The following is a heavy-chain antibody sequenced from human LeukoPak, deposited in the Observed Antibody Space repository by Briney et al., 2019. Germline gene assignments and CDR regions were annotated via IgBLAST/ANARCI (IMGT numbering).Heavy chain of an antibody. CDR3: ARGFSSSSRRYFDL. Sequence: PGGSLRLSCAASGFTFTSFEMNWVRQAPGKGLEWVSYISSSGSTINYADSVKGRFTISRDNAKNSLYLQMNSLRDEDAAVYYCARGFSSSSRRYFDLWGRGTLVTVSS. J-gene: IGHJ2*01. V-gene: IGHV3-48*03. D-gene: IGHD6-6*01. CDR1: GFTFTSFE. CDR2: ISSSGSTI.